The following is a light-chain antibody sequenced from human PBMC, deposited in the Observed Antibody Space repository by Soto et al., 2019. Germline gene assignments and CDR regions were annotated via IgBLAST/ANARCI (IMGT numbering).Light chain of an antibody. CDR2: GAS. CDR1: QSVSSD. V-gene: IGKV3-15*01. CDR3: QQYNNWPHT. Sequence: EIVMTQSPATLSVSPGGRATLSCRASQSVSSDLAWYQQKPGQAPRLLIYGASNRASGFPARFSGSGSGTDFSLTISSLQSEDLAVYYCQQYNNWPHTFGQGTRVEIK. J-gene: IGKJ1*01.